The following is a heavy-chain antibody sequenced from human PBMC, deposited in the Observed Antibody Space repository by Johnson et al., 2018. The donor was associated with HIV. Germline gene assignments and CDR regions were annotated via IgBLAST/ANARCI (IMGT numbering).Heavy chain of an antibody. CDR1: GIIFSSNY. Sequence: VQLVESGGGVVQPGRSLRLSCAASGIIFSSNYMSWVRQAPGKGLEWVSVIYSGGSTYYADSVKGRFTISRDNSKNTLYLQMNSLRAGDTAVYYCARDLRAFDIWGQGTMVTVSS. CDR3: ARDLRAFDI. CDR2: IYSGGST. J-gene: IGHJ3*02. V-gene: IGHV3-66*01.